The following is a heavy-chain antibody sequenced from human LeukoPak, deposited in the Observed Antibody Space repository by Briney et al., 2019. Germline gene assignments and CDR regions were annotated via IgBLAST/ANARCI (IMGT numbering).Heavy chain of an antibody. D-gene: IGHD1-26*01. V-gene: IGHV4-4*07. CDR2: IYTSGST. CDR3: ARGSGSYFPSNLFDY. J-gene: IGHJ4*02. CDR1: GGSISSYY. Sequence: PSETLSLTCTVSGGSISSYYWSWIRQPAGKGLEWIGRIYTSGSTNYNPSLKSRVTISVDTSKNQFSLKLSSVTAADTAVYYCARGSGSYFPSNLFDYWGRGTLVTVSS.